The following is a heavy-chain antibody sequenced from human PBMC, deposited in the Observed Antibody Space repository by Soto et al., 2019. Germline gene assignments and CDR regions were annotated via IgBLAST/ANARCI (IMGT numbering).Heavy chain of an antibody. CDR1: GFPFSSYG. J-gene: IGHJ4*02. CDR3: VGGQYYFDY. V-gene: IGHV3-30*03. CDR2: ISYDGSNK. Sequence: QVQLVESGGGVVQPGRSLRLSCAASGFPFSSYGMHWVREAPGKGLEWVAVISYDGSNKYYADSVKVRFTISRDNSASTLYLQMNSLRPEDTALYYCVGGQYYFDYRGQGTLVTVSP. D-gene: IGHD3-10*01.